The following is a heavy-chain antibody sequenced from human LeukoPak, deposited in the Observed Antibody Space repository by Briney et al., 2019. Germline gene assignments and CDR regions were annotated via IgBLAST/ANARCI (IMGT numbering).Heavy chain of an antibody. Sequence: PSETLSLTCTVSGGSISSSSYYWGWIRQPPGKGLEWIGSIYYSGSTYYNPSLKSRVTISVDTSKNQFSLKLSSVTAADTAVYYCARGLWSAYWGQGTLVTVSS. CDR3: ARGLWSAY. CDR2: IYYSGST. V-gene: IGHV4-39*07. J-gene: IGHJ4*02. CDR1: GGSISSSSYY. D-gene: IGHD3-10*01.